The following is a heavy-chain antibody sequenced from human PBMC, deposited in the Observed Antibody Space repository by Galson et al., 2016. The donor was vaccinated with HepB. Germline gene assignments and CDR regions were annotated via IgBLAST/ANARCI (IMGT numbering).Heavy chain of an antibody. Sequence: SVKVSCKASGYIFISYDVTWVRQAPGQGLEWMGWINPKNGATRYAQKFEDRVTMSRDTSTATVYMELTSVTSDDTAVFYCVREAHGYSGFWGQGTLVTVSS. CDR1: GYIFISYD. D-gene: IGHD5-12*01. J-gene: IGHJ4*02. V-gene: IGHV1-18*01. CDR2: INPKNGAT. CDR3: VREAHGYSGF.